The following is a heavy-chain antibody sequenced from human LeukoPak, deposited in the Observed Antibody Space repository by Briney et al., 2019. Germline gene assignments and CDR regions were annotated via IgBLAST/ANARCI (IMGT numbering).Heavy chain of an antibody. CDR2: VHHDGTT. Sequence: PSETLSLTCIVSGASISSHYWSWIRQPPGKRLEWIGYVHHDGTTNQNPSLKSRAAISIDASRNQMSLKLYSMAAADTAMYYCARGSTRADDYWGQGILVTVS. V-gene: IGHV4-59*11. J-gene: IGHJ4*02. CDR3: ARGSTRADDY. CDR1: GASISSHY. D-gene: IGHD2/OR15-2a*01.